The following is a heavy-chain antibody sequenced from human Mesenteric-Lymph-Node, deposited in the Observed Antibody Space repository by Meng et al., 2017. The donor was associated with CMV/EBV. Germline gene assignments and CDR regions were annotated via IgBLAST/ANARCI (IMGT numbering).Heavy chain of an antibody. J-gene: IGHJ6*02. D-gene: IGHD3-3*01. V-gene: IGHV3-48*03. CDR1: GFTFSSYE. CDR2: ISSSGSTI. Sequence: GESLKISCAASGFTFSSYEMNWVRQAPGKGLEWVSYISSSGSTIYYADSVKGRFTISRDNAKNSLYLQMNSLRAEDTAVYYCASFDFWSGYYIGYYYGMDVWGQGTTVTVSS. CDR3: ASFDFWSGYYIGYYYGMDV.